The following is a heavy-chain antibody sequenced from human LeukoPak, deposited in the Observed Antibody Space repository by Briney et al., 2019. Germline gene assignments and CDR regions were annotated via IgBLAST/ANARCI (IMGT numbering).Heavy chain of an antibody. CDR1: GDSISSRNHF. CDR2: IHYDGRA. Sequence: SETLSLTCTVSGDSISSRNHFWSWVRQPPGGGLEWIAYIHYDGRAFYNPSLKSRATISMDTSRNQFSLSLRPVTAADTAVYYCAREVDMPADSDAFDIWGQGTTVTVSS. V-gene: IGHV4-30-4*08. CDR3: AREVDMPADSDAFDI. J-gene: IGHJ3*02. D-gene: IGHD5-12*01.